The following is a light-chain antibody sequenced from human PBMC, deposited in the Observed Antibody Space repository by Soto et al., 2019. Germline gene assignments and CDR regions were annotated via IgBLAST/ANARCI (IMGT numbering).Light chain of an antibody. CDR3: QHYNNWPRT. CDR2: GTS. V-gene: IGKV3-15*01. CDR1: QSVSSN. Sequence: EIVMTQSPATLSVSPGERATLSCRASQSVSSNLAWYQQKPGQAPRLLIYGTSTRATGIPARFSGSGSGTEFTLTISSLQSEDFAVYYCQHYNNWPRTFGHGTKVEIQ. J-gene: IGKJ1*01.